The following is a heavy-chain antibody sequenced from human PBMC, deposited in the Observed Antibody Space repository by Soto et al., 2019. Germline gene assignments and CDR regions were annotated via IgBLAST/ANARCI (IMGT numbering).Heavy chain of an antibody. V-gene: IGHV1-24*01. J-gene: IGHJ4*02. CDR3: ATDHPATAINFDY. D-gene: IGHD2-2*02. CDR2: FDPEDGET. CDR1: GGTFSTYT. Sequence: ASVKVSCKASGGTFSTYTITWVRQAPGKGLEWMGGFDPEDGETIYAQKFQGRVTMTEDTSTDTAYMELSSLRSEDTAVYYCATDHPATAINFDYWGQGTLVTVSS.